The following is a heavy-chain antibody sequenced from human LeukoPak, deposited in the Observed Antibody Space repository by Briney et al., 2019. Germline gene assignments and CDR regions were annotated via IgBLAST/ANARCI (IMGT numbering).Heavy chain of an antibody. CDR1: GFTFSSYS. CDR3: ASGYCSGGSCYFNTFDY. V-gene: IGHV3-21*01. J-gene: IGHJ4*02. CDR2: ISSSSSYI. Sequence: PGGSLRLSCAASGFTFSSYSMNWVRQAPGKGLEWVSSISSSSSYIYYADSVKGRFTISRDNAKNSLYLQMNSLRAEDTAVYYCASGYCSGGSCYFNTFDYWGQGTLVTVSS. D-gene: IGHD2-15*01.